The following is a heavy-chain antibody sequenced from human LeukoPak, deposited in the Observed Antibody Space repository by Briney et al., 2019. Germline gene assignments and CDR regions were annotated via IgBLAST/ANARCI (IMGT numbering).Heavy chain of an antibody. CDR2: IYTGGSS. CDR1: GFTVSTNY. CDR3: ARVREGNYLDY. V-gene: IGHV3-53*01. Sequence: GGSLRLSCAASGFTVSTNYVTWVRQAPGKGLEWVSVIYTGGSSSYADSVKGRFTISRDNSKNTLSLQMNSLRAEDTAVYYCARVREGNYLDYWGQGTLVTVSS. J-gene: IGHJ4*02.